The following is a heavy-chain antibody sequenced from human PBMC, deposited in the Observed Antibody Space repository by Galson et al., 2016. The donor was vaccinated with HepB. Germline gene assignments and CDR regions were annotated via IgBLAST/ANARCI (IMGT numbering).Heavy chain of an antibody. Sequence: SLRLSCAASGFTFSSFWMHWVRQVPGEGLVWVSRINSDGSSTSYADSVKGRFTISRDNAKNSLYLHMNSLRAEDTAVYYCARPFMTAANTRGFDSWGQGTLVTVSS. CDR1: GFTFSSFW. CDR2: INSDGSST. D-gene: IGHD6-25*01. J-gene: IGHJ4*02. CDR3: ARPFMTAANTRGFDS. V-gene: IGHV3-74*01.